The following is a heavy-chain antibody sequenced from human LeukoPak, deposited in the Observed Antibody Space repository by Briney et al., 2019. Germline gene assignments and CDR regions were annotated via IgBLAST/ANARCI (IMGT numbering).Heavy chain of an antibody. CDR1: GYSISSGYY. J-gene: IGHJ3*02. V-gene: IGHV4-38-2*02. Sequence: PSETLSLTCTVSGYSISSGYYWGWIRQPPGKGLEWIGSIYHSGSTYYNPSLKSRVTISVDTSKNQFSLKLSSVTAADTAVYYCAREATPHAFDIWGQGTMVTVSS. CDR3: AREATPHAFDI. D-gene: IGHD2-15*01. CDR2: IYHSGST.